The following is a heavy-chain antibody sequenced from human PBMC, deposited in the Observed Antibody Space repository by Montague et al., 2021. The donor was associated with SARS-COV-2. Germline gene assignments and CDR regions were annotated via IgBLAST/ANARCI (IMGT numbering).Heavy chain of an antibody. Sequence: PALVKPTQTLTLTCTFSGFSITTSTMGVGWIRQPPGKALEWLALXYWGDEKRFSPSPKSRLTITKDTFKDQVVPRMTNMDPVDTATYYCVHYASGSYYFHYWGQGTLVTVSS. CDR2: XYWGDEK. V-gene: IGHV2-5*08. CDR1: GFSITTSTMG. CDR3: VHYASGSYYFHY. D-gene: IGHD3-10*01. J-gene: IGHJ4*02.